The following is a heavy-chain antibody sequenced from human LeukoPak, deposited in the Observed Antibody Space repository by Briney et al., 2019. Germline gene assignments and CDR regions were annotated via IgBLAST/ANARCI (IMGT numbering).Heavy chain of an antibody. V-gene: IGHV4-38-2*02. CDR1: GYSISSGYY. D-gene: IGHD2-2*01. CDR3: ARDCSSTSCYYSWFDP. Sequence: SETLSLTCTVSGYSISSGYYWGWIRQPPGKGLEWIGSIYHSGSTYYNPSLKSRVTISVDTSKNQFSLKLSSVTAADTAVYYCARDCSSTSCYYSWFDPWGQGTLVTVSS. J-gene: IGHJ5*02. CDR2: IYHSGST.